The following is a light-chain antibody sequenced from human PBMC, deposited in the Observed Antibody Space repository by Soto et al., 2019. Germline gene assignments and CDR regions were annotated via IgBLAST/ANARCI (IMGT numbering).Light chain of an antibody. V-gene: IGLV2-11*01. J-gene: IGLJ2*01. Sequence: QSVLTQPRSVSGSPGQSVTISCIGTSSDVGGYNYVSWYQQNPGKAPKLMIYDVNNRPSGVPDRFSGSKSGNTASLTISGLQAEDEADYYCCSYAGSYTWVFGGGTKLTVL. CDR2: DVN. CDR3: CSYAGSYTWV. CDR1: SSDVGGYNY.